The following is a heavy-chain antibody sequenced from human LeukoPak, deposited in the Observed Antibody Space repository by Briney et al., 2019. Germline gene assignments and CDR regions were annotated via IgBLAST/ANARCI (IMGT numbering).Heavy chain of an antibody. CDR2: TYYRSKWNN. CDR3: ARDLSGRAWEGFDY. CDR1: GDSVSSNSAT. D-gene: IGHD6-25*01. V-gene: IGHV6-1*01. Sequence: SQTLSLTCAISGDSVSSNSATWNWIRQSPSRGLEWLGRTYYRSKWNNDYAVSVESRITINPDISKNQFSLQMNSVTPEDTAVYYCARDLSGRAWEGFDYWGQGTLVIVSS. J-gene: IGHJ4*02.